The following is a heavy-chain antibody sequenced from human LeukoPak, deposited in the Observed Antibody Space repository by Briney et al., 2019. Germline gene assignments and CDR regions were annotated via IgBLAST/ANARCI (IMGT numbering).Heavy chain of an antibody. D-gene: IGHD3-22*01. V-gene: IGHV3-21*01. CDR3: ARQRYYDSSGYLGY. CDR2: ISSSSSYI. J-gene: IGHJ4*02. Sequence: SGGSLRLSCVASGFTFSSYSMNWVRQAPGKGLEWVSSISSSSSYIYYADSVKGRFTISRDNAKNSLYLQMNSLRAEDTAVYYCARQRYYDSSGYLGYWGQGTLVTVSS. CDR1: GFTFSSYS.